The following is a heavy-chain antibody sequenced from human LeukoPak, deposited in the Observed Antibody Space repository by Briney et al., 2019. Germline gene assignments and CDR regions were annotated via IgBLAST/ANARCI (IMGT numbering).Heavy chain of an antibody. Sequence: ASVKVSCKVSGYTLTELSMHWVRQAPGKGLEWMGGFDPEDGETTYAQKFQGRVTMTEDTSTDTAYMELSSLRSEDTAVYYCAMYRYDSSGYYYYFDYWGQGTLVTVSS. J-gene: IGHJ4*02. CDR2: FDPEDGET. D-gene: IGHD3-22*01. CDR1: GYTLTELS. CDR3: AMYRYDSSGYYYYFDY. V-gene: IGHV1-24*01.